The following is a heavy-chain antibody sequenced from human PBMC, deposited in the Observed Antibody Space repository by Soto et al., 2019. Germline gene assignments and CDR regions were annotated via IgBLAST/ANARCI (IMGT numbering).Heavy chain of an antibody. D-gene: IGHD3-22*01. J-gene: IGHJ6*02. CDR2: IWYDESNK. Sequence: WGSLRLSCAASGFNFSLYGMQCVRQAPGKGLECVAVIWYDESNKYYADSVKGRFTISRDNSKNTLYLQMSGLIAEDTAVYYCARSPYTSGHHYGMDVWGQGPT. CDR1: GFNFSLYG. V-gene: IGHV3-33*01. CDR3: ARSPYTSGHHYGMDV.